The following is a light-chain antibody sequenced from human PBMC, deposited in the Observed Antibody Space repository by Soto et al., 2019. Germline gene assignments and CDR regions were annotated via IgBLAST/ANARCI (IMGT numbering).Light chain of an antibody. J-gene: IGKJ4*01. CDR2: AAS. Sequence: DIQMTLSPTSLSASVGPRVTIVGGASQDINSYLNWYQHKPGKSPKLLIYAASSLQSGVPSRFSGSESATDFTLTINSLQPADSAIYYCRQTYTTRPLTFGGGTKVDIK. CDR3: RQTYTTRPLT. CDR1: QDINSY. V-gene: IGKV1-39*01.